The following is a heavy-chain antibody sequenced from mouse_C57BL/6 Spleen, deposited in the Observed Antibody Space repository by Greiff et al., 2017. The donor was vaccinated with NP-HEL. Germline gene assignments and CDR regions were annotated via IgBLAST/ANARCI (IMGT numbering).Heavy chain of an antibody. CDR2: ISSGGSYT. CDR1: GFTFSSYG. Sequence: EVQLVESGGDLVKPGGSLKLSCAASGFTFSSYGMSWVRQTPDKRLEWVATISSGGSYTYYPDSVKGRFTISRDNAKNTLYLQMSSLKSEDTAMYYCARHYGRSPDYWGQGTTLTVSS. J-gene: IGHJ2*01. D-gene: IGHD1-1*01. CDR3: ARHYGRSPDY. V-gene: IGHV5-6*01.